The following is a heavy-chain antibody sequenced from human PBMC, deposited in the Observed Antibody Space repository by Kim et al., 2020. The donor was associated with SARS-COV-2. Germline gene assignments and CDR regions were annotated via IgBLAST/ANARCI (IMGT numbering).Heavy chain of an antibody. J-gene: IGHJ6*02. CDR1: GFTFSSYA. Sequence: GGSLRLSCAASGFTFSSYAMSWVRQAPGKGLVWVSAISVSGGISYYADSVKGRFTISRDNSKNTAYLQMNSLRTVDTAVYYCVKDITSYDSSGYYYYYYGMDVWGHATTGTVPS. D-gene: IGHD3-22*01. V-gene: IGHV3-23*01. CDR3: VKDITSYDSSGYYYYYYGMDV. CDR2: ISVSGGIS.